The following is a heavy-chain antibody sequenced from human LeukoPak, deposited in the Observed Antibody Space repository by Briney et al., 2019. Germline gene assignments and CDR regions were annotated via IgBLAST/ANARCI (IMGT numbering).Heavy chain of an antibody. CDR1: GFTFSDYS. J-gene: IGHJ4*02. V-gene: IGHV3-20*04. CDR2: INWNGGST. CDR3: ARVREAAAFDY. D-gene: IGHD3-10*01. Sequence: PGGSLRLSCAASGFTFSDYSLSWVRQAPGKGLEWVSGINWNGGSTGYADSVKGRFTISRDNAKNSLYLQMNSLRAEDTAVYYCARVREAAAFDYWGQETLVTVSS.